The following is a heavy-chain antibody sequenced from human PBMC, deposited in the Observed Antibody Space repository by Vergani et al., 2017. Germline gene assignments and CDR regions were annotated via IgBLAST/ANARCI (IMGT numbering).Heavy chain of an antibody. CDR1: GFSIDNGYY. D-gene: IGHD2-21*02. CDR2: IFYTGTS. CDR3: ARVGHLVAVTGEGPSLDL. Sequence: QVQLQESGPGLVKPSETLSLTCAVSGFSIDNGYYWDWIRQPPGKGLEWIGSIFYTGTSYYNPSLESRATNSVDTSKNQFSLRLNSVTAADTAVYYCARVGHLVAVTGEGPSLDLWGRGTLVTVSS. V-gene: IGHV4-38-2*01. J-gene: IGHJ2*01.